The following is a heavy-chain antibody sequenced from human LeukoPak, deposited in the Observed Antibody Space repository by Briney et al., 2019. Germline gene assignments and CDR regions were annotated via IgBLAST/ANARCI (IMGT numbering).Heavy chain of an antibody. Sequence: PGGSLRLSCAASGFTFSSYGMHWVRQAPGKGLEWVANIKRDGSEKHYVDSVKGRFTISRDNAKNSVYLQLNSLRAEDTAVYYCARLGDSSGYYRYNYYYYYYMDVWGKGTTVTVSS. CDR2: IKRDGSEK. CDR1: GFTFSSYG. D-gene: IGHD3-22*01. V-gene: IGHV3-7*01. J-gene: IGHJ6*03. CDR3: ARLGDSSGYYRYNYYYYYYMDV.